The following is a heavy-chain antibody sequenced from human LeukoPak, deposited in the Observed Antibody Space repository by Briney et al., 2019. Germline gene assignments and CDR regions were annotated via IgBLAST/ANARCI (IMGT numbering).Heavy chain of an antibody. D-gene: IGHD5-24*01. V-gene: IGHV1-18*01. CDR2: ISAYNGNT. CDR3: TRDPGMATTPFY. CDR1: GYTFTSYG. Sequence: ASVKVSCKTSGYTFTSYGFSWVRQAPGQGPEWMGWISAYNGNTNYAQKFQGRVTMTTDTSTSTVYMELRKLRSDDTAVYYCTRDPGMATTPFYRGQGTLVTVSS. J-gene: IGHJ4*02.